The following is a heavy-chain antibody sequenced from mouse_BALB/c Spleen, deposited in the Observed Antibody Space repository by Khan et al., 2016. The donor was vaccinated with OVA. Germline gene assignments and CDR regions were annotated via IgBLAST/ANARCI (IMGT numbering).Heavy chain of an antibody. CDR2: INPRDGGT. V-gene: IGHV1-53*01. D-gene: IGHD1-1*02. CDR3: TRSGYGAFAY. J-gene: IGHJ3*01. Sequence: QVQLQQSGAELVKPGASVRLSCKASGYSFTSYYLYWVKQRPGHGLEWIGDINPRDGGTHFNEKFKNKVTLTVDKSSSTAYMQLSSLTSEDSAVYYCTRSGYGAFAYWGQGTLVTVSA. CDR1: GYSFTSYY.